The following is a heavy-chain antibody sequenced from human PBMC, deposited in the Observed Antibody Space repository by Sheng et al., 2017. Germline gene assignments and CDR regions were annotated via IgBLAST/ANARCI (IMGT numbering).Heavy chain of an antibody. CDR2: IIPIFGTA. J-gene: IGHJ6*03. CDR3: ARGLRPEGYYYYYYMDV. CDR1: GGTFSSYA. V-gene: IGHV1-69*05. Sequence: QVQLVQSGAEVKKPGSSVKVSCKASGGTFSSYAISWVRQAPGQGLEWMGGIIPIFGTANYAQKFQGRVTITTDESTSTAYMELSSLRSEDTAVYYCARGLRPEGYYYYYYMDVWGKGTTVTVSS.